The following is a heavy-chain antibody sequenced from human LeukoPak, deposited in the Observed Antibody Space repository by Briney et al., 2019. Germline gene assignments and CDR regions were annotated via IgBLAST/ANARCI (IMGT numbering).Heavy chain of an antibody. CDR1: GFTLSNFA. Sequence: PGGSLRLSCAASGFTLSNFAMSCVRQAPGKGLEWVSAITNSGGGTYYGDSVKGRFTTSRDNSKNTLYLQMSSLRAEDTAVYYCARSHHNIWFGLNYWGQGALVTVSS. J-gene: IGHJ4*02. D-gene: IGHD3-10*01. CDR3: ARSHHNIWFGLNY. CDR2: ITNSGGGT. V-gene: IGHV3-23*01.